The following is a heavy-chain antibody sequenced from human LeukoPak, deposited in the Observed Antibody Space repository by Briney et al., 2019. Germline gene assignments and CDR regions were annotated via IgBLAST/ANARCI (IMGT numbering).Heavy chain of an antibody. D-gene: IGHD1-26*01. CDR1: GFTLSSYG. CDR3: AKSGGGYFSGTYRFDY. J-gene: IGHJ4*02. CDR2: ISGSGSYT. Sequence: GGSLRLSCAASGFTLSSYGMSWVRQAPGKGLEWVSGISGSGSYTYYADSVKGRFTISRDNSKNTLYLQMNSLRAEDTAVYYCAKSGGGYFSGTYRFDYWGQGTLVTVSS. V-gene: IGHV3-23*01.